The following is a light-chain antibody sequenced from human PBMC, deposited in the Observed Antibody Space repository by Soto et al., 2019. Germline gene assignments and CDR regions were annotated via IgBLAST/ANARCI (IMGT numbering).Light chain of an antibody. V-gene: IGKV1-5*03. J-gene: IGKJ2*01. CDR1: QSISSW. CDR2: KAS. Sequence: DIQMTQSPSTLSASVGDRVTITCRASQSISSWLAWYQQKPGKAPKLLIYKASSLESGVPSRFSGSGSGTEFTLTISSLQPDDFATSYFQQYNSYPYTFGQGTKLEIK. CDR3: QQYNSYPYT.